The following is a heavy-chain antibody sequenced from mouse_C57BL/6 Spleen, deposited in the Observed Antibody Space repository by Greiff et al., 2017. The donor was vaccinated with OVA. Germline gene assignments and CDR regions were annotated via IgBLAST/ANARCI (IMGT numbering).Heavy chain of an antibody. V-gene: IGHV3-6*01. J-gene: IGHJ3*01. CDR1: GYSITSGYY. CDR3: AREGNYDYAWFAY. D-gene: IGHD2-4*01. CDR2: ISYDGSN. Sequence: EVQVVESGPGLVKPSQSLSLTCSVTGYSITSGYYWNWIRQFPGNKLEWMGYISYDGSNNYNPSLKNRISITRDTSKNQFFLKLNSVTTEDTATYYCAREGNYDYAWFAYWGQGTLVTVSA.